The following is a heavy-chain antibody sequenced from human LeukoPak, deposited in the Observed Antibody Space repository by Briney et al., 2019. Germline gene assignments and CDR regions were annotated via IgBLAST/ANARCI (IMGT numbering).Heavy chain of an antibody. J-gene: IGHJ4*02. V-gene: IGHV3-21*01. CDR1: GFTFSSFA. D-gene: IGHD3-9*01. CDR2: ISGSSYYI. CDR3: ARDSPYYDILTGYPDY. Sequence: GGSLRLSCAASGFTFSSFAMNWVRQAPGKGLEWVSSISGSSYYIHYADSVKGRFTISGDNAKNSLYLQMNSLRAEDTAVYYCARDSPYYDILTGYPDYWGQGTLVTVSS.